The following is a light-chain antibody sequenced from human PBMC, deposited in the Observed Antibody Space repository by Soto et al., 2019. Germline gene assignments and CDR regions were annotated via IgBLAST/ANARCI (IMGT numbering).Light chain of an antibody. CDR1: QSVSSY. CDR2: DAS. Sequence: EIVLTQSPATLSLSPGERATLSCRASQSVSSYLAWYQQKPGQAPRLLIYDASNRATGIPARFSGRGSGTDFTLSISSREPEDVAIYYCQQRSNWPPVTFGGGTKVEIK. V-gene: IGKV3-11*01. J-gene: IGKJ4*01. CDR3: QQRSNWPPVT.